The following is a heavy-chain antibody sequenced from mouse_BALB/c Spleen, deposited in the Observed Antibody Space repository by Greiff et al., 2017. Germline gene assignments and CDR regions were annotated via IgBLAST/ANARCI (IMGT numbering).Heavy chain of an antibody. J-gene: IGHJ3*01. D-gene: IGHD2-2*01. V-gene: IGHV5-12-1*01. CDR3: ARGGVTGGFAY. CDR1: GFAFSSYD. CDR2: ISSGGGST. Sequence: EVKLMESGGGLVKPGGSLKLSCAASGFAFSSYDMSWVRQTPEKRLEWVAYISSGGGSTYYPDTVKGRFTISRDNAKNTLYLQMSSLKSEDTAMYYCARGGVTGGFAYWGQGTLVTVSA.